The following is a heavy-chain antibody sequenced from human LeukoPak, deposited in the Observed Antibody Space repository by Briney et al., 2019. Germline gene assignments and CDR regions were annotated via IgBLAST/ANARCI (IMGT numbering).Heavy chain of an antibody. D-gene: IGHD3-10*02. CDR2: NYGSGIT. CDR1: GFTVSSSY. J-gene: IGHJ6*04. V-gene: IGHV3-53*01. CDR3: AELGITMIGGV. Sequence: GGSLRLSCAASGFTVSSSYMSWVRQAPGKGLEWVSVNYGSGITYYADSVKGRFTISGDNSKNTLYLQMNSLRAEDTAVYYCAELGITMIGGVWGKGTTVTISS.